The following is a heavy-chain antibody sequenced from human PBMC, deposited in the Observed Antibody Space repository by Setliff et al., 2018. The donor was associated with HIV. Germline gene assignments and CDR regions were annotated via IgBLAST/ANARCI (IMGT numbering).Heavy chain of an antibody. J-gene: IGHJ4*02. CDR2: MNPNSGNT. CDR3: ARGASGEYYFDY. D-gene: IGHD3-10*01. Sequence: ASVKVSCKASGYTFTSYDINWVRQATGQGLEWMGWMNPNSGNTGYAQKFLRRVTMTGDTSTSTVYMELSSLRSEDTAVYYCARGASGEYYFDYWGQGTPVTVSS. CDR1: GYTFTSYD. V-gene: IGHV1-8*02.